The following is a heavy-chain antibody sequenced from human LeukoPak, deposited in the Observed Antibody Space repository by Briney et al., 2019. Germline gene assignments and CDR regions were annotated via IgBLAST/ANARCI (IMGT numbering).Heavy chain of an antibody. Sequence: PSETLSLTCAVYGGSFSGYYWSWIRQPPGKGLEWIGEINHSGSTNYNPSPKSRVTISVDTSKNQFSLKLSSLTAADTAVYYCARSSGGWYYYYYMDVWGKGTTVTISS. D-gene: IGHD6-19*01. CDR3: ARSSGGWYYYYYMDV. CDR1: GGSFSGYY. CDR2: INHSGST. J-gene: IGHJ6*03. V-gene: IGHV4-34*01.